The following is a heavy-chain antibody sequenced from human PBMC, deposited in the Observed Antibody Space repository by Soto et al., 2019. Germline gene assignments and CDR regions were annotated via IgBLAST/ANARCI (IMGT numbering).Heavy chain of an antibody. CDR3: VRPHGSGSYGNWFDP. V-gene: IGHV4-39*01. J-gene: IGHJ5*02. CDR2: FYYIGST. Sequence: PSETLXLTCTVSGGXISSSSYYWAWIRQPPGKGLEWIGSFYYIGSTYYNPSLKSRVTISVDTSENQFSLKLISVTAADTAVYYCVRPHGSGSYGNWFDPWGQGILVTVSS. D-gene: IGHD3-10*01. CDR1: GGXISSSSYY.